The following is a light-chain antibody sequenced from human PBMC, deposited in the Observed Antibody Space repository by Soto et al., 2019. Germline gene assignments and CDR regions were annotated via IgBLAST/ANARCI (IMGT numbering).Light chain of an antibody. Sequence: QSVLSQPRSVSGAPGQSVTISCTGSSSNIGAGYDVHWYQQLPGTAPKLLMYGNSYRPSGVHDRFSGSKSGTSASLTITGLQAEEEAEYYCKAYDSSLSGQVFGNGKKVTVL. CDR2: GNS. V-gene: IGLV1-40*01. J-gene: IGLJ1*01. CDR1: SSNIGAGYD. CDR3: KAYDSSLSGQV.